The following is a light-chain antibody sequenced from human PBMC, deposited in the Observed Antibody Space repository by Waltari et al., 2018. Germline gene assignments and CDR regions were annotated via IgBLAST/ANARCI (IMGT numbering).Light chain of an antibody. CDR1: ISDIGLFKV. V-gene: IGLV2-23*02. Sequence: QSALTQPASVSASPGQSITVSCSGSISDIGLFKVVSWFQQYPGKPPRLIIYDVNKRPPGISDRFSATKSGNVASLTISGLQADDEADYYCCSFTSSSTYVFGSGTTVTVL. J-gene: IGLJ1*01. CDR2: DVN. CDR3: CSFTSSSTYV.